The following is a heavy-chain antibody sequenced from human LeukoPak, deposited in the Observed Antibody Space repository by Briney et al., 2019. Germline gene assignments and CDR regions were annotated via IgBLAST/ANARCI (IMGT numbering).Heavy chain of an antibody. Sequence: PGGSLRLSCAASGFTFSSYAMSWVRQAPGKGLEWVSAISGSGGSTYYADSVKGRFTISRDNSKNTLYLQMNSLRAEDTAVYYCAKDLESYGGSFCFDYWGQGTLVTVSS. J-gene: IGHJ4*02. V-gene: IGHV3-23*01. D-gene: IGHD4-23*01. CDR2: ISGSGGST. CDR1: GFTFSSYA. CDR3: AKDLESYGGSFCFDY.